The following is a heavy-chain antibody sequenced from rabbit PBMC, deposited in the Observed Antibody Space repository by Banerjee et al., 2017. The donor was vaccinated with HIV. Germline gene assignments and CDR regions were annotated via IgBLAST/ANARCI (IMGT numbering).Heavy chain of an antibody. CDR3: AGGSYYVGFNL. CDR1: GFSFSSSYW. CDR2: IYAGSSDNT. J-gene: IGHJ4*01. Sequence: QEQLEESGGDLVKPEGSLTLTCTASGFSFSSSYWICWVRQAPGKGPEWIACIYAGSSDNTGYASWAKGRFTISKTSSTTVTLQMTSLTAADTATYFCAGGSYYVGFNLWGPGTLVTVS. V-gene: IGHV1S45*01. D-gene: IGHD8-1*01.